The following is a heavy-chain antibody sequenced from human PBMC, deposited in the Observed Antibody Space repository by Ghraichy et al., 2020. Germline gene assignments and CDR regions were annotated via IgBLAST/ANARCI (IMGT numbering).Heavy chain of an antibody. V-gene: IGHV4-34*01. CDR1: GGSFSGYY. J-gene: IGHJ4*02. Sequence: SETLSLTCAVYGGSFSGYYWSWIRQPPGKGLEWIGEINHSGSTNYNPSLKSRVTISVDTSKNQFSLKLSSMTAADTAVYYCARVPMVRGVIIRHFDYWGQGTLVTGSS. CDR2: INHSGST. D-gene: IGHD3-10*01. CDR3: ARVPMVRGVIIRHFDY.